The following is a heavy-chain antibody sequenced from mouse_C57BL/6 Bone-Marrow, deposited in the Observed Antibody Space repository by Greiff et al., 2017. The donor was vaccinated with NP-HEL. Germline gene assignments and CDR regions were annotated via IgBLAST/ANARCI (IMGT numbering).Heavy chain of an antibody. Sequence: EVQLVESGGDLVKPGGSLKLSCAASGFTFRRYGMSWVRQTPDKRLEWVATISSGGSYTYYPDSVKGRFTISRDNAKNTLYLQMSSLKSEDTAMYYCARHGGYFDYWGQGTTLTVSS. CDR3: ARHGGYFDY. CDR1: GFTFRRYG. D-gene: IGHD1-1*02. CDR2: ISSGGSYT. J-gene: IGHJ2*01. V-gene: IGHV5-6*01.